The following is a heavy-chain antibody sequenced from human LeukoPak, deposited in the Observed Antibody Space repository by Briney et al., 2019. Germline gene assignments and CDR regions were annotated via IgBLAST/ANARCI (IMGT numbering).Heavy chain of an antibody. Sequence: PGGSLRLSCAASGFTFSSYGMHWVRQAPGKGLEWVAFIRYDGSNKYYADSVKGRFTISRDNSKNTLYLQMNSLRAEDTAVYYCAKALRYYGSGSYYPLTLNYYYYGMTSGAKGPRSPSP. J-gene: IGHJ6*02. CDR3: AKALRYYGSGSYYPLTLNYYYYGMTS. V-gene: IGHV3-30*02. D-gene: IGHD3-10*01. CDR1: GFTFSSYG. CDR2: IRYDGSNK.